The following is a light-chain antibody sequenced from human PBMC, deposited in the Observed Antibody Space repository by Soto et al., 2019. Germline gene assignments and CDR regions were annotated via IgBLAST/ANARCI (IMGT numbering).Light chain of an antibody. CDR2: EDI. J-gene: IGLJ2*01. CDR1: SNDVGSYNL. Sequence: QSALTQPASVSGSPGQSITISCIGTSNDVGSYNLVSWYQQHPGKVPKLMIYEDIKRPSDISDRFSGSKSGNTASLTISGLQAEDEADYYCCSFAGSTTFHVVFGGGTKLTVL. V-gene: IGLV2-23*02. CDR3: CSFAGSTTFHVV.